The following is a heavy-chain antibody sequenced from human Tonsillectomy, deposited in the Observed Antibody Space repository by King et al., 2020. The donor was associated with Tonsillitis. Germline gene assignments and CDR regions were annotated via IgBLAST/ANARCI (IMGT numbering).Heavy chain of an antibody. CDR3: VKQSGYAILTDYYICGAFDI. Sequence: VQLVESGGGLVQPGGSLRLSCSASGFTFSNYAMHWVRQAPGKGLEYVSAIGSNGNSTYYADSVKGRFTITRDNSKNTLYLQKNSLRAGDTAVYYCVKQSGYAILTDYYICGAFDIWGQGTLVTVSS. CDR2: IGSNGNST. V-gene: IGHV3-64D*06. D-gene: IGHD3-9*01. CDR1: GFTFSNYA. J-gene: IGHJ3*02.